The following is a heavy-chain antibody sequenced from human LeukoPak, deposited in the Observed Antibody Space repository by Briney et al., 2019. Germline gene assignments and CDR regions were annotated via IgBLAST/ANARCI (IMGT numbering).Heavy chain of an antibody. CDR1: GFTFSSYA. CDR3: ARDVTIAAAEDY. CDR2: ISYDGSNK. Sequence: GRSLRLSCAASGFTFSSYAMHWVRQAPGKGLEWVAVISYDGSNKYYADSVKGRFTTSRDNSKSTLYLQMNSLRAEDTAVYYCARDVTIAAAEDYWGHGTLVTVSS. D-gene: IGHD6-13*01. V-gene: IGHV3-30*04. J-gene: IGHJ4*01.